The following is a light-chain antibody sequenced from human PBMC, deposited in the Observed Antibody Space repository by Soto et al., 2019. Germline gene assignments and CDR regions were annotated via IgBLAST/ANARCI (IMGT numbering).Light chain of an antibody. J-gene: IGKJ1*01. V-gene: IGKV3-11*01. CDR2: DAS. CDR1: QSVSSY. Sequence: EIVLTQSPATLSLSPGERATLSCRASQSVSSYLAWYQQKPGQAPRLLIYDASNRATGIPARFSGSGSGTDFPLTISSLEPEDFAVYYCQQRGNWPRTFGQGTMVEIK. CDR3: QQRGNWPRT.